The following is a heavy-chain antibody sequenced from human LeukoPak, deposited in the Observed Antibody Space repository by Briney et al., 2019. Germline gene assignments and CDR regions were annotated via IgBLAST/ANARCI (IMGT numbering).Heavy chain of an antibody. CDR2: IYYSGST. CDR3: ARAPRAYNWNRLYFDY. CDR1: GGSISSYY. Sequence: PSETLSLTCTVSGGSISSYYWSWIWQPPGKGLEWIGYIYYSGSTNYNPSLKSRVTISVDTSKNQFSLKLSSVTAADTAVYYCARAPRAYNWNRLYFDYWGQGTLVTVSS. J-gene: IGHJ4*02. V-gene: IGHV4-59*01. D-gene: IGHD1-1*01.